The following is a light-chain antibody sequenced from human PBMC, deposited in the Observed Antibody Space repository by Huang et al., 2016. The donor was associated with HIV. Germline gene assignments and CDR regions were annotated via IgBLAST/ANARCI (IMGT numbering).Light chain of an antibody. CDR3: QQYGSSPTT. V-gene: IGKV3-20*01. Sequence: EILLTQSPGTLSLSPGERATLSCRASHSVGRTSLAWYQQQPGQAPTLLIYDASRRPSGIPDRFSGRGSGTDFTLSISRLEPEDFAVYYCQQYGSSPTTFGQGTKVEI. CDR2: DAS. CDR1: HSVGRTS. J-gene: IGKJ1*01.